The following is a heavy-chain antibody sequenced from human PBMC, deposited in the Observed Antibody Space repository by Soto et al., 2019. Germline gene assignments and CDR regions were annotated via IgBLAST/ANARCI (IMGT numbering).Heavy chain of an antibody. CDR2: TYHSGST. Sequence: GTLSLTCSVSGVSISSYFWSWIRQAPGRGLEWIGYTYHSGSTNYNPSLKSRVTISVDTSKNQFSLKLSSVTAADTAVYYCARVKYGDFDYWGQGTLVNVSS. CDR3: ARVKYGDFDY. CDR1: GVSISSYF. D-gene: IGHD4-17*01. V-gene: IGHV4-59*12. J-gene: IGHJ4*02.